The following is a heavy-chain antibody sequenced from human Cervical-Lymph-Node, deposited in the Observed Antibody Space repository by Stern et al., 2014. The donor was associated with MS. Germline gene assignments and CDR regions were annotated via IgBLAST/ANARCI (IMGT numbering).Heavy chain of an antibody. CDR3: ARDDGNYYYSYGMDV. CDR1: GFTFSNYG. J-gene: IGHJ6*02. V-gene: IGHV3-33*01. Sequence: VQLVESGGGVVQPGRSLRLSCAASGFTFSNYGMHWVRQAPGKGLEWVAVIWYDGSNKYYADSVKGRFTISRGTSKNTLFLQMNSLRAEATAVYYCARDDGNYYYSYGMDVWGQGTPVTVSS. CDR2: IWYDGSNK.